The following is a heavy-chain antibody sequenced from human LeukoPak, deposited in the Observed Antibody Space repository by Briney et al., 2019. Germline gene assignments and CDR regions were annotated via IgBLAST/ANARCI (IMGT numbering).Heavy chain of an antibody. CDR2: LRYDGRSK. Sequence: GGSLRLTCTASGFILSDSGFDWVCQAPGKGLEWVAFLRYDGRSKYYLDAVKGRFTISRDNSKNTVYLQMDSLRPEDTAVYYCAIGVNHAVDDCGQGTLVTVSS. CDR1: GFILSDSG. D-gene: IGHD1-14*01. V-gene: IGHV3-30*02. J-gene: IGHJ4*02. CDR3: AIGVNHAVDD.